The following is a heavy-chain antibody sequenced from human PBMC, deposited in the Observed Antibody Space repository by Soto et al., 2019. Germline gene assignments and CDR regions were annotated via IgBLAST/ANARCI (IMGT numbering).Heavy chain of an antibody. CDR3: ARTDKFTSQSSGWANRFDC. Sequence: VQLLESGGGLVQPGGSLRLSCAASGFTSTNYAMTWVRQAPGRGLEWVSTIIATGGTFYGDTVKGRFTISRDNSRSTLYLQMNSLRADDAAIYYCARTDKFTSQSSGWANRFDCWGQGTLVTVSS. J-gene: IGHJ4*02. CDR2: IIATGGT. CDR1: GFTSTNYA. D-gene: IGHD6-19*01. V-gene: IGHV3-23*01.